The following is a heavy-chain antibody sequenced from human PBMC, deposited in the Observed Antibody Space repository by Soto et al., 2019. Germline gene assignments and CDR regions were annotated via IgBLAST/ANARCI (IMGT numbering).Heavy chain of an antibody. J-gene: IGHJ4*02. D-gene: IGHD1-1*01. Sequence: QVQLQQWGAGLLKPSETLSLSCAVYGASFSGYYWNWIRQPPGKGLEWIGEINQSGSTNYSPSLKTRVTISGDTSKKQFSLRVSSVTAADTAVYYCARRFSGTGRYFDYWGQGALVTVSS. CDR2: INQSGST. V-gene: IGHV4-34*02. CDR3: ARRFSGTGRYFDY. CDR1: GASFSGYY.